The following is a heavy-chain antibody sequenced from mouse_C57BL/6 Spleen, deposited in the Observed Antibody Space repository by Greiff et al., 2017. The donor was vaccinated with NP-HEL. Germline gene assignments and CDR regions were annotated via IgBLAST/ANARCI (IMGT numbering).Heavy chain of an antibody. Sequence: DVMLVESGGGLVKPGGSLKLSCAASGFTFSDYGMHWVRQAPEKGLEWVAYISSGSSTIYYADTVKGRFTISRDNAKNTLFLQMTSLGSEDTAMYYCARPGAIYAMDYWGQGTSVTVSS. V-gene: IGHV5-17*01. J-gene: IGHJ4*01. CDR2: ISSGSSTI. CDR3: ARPGAIYAMDY. CDR1: GFTFSDYG.